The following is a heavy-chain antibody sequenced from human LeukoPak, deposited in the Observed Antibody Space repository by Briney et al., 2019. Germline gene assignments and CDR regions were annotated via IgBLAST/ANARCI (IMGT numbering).Heavy chain of an antibody. D-gene: IGHD2-2*01. Sequence: SETLSLTCAVYGGSFSGYYWGWIRQPPGKGLEWIGEINHSGSTNYNPSLKSRVTISVDTSKNQFSLKLSSVTAADTAVYYCARDECSSTSCYDYWGQGTLVTVSS. CDR1: GGSFSGYY. CDR2: INHSGST. J-gene: IGHJ4*02. V-gene: IGHV4-34*01. CDR3: ARDECSSTSCYDY.